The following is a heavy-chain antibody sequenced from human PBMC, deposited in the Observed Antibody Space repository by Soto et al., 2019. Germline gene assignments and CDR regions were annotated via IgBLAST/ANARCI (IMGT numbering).Heavy chain of an antibody. V-gene: IGHV4-34*01. J-gene: IGHJ5*02. CDR3: ARARFYYGSGRWFAP. CDR2: INHSGST. CDR1: GGSFSGYY. Sequence: PSETLSLTCAVYGGSFSGYYWSWIRQPPGKGLEWIGEINHSGSTNYNPSLKSRVTISVDTSKNQFSLKLSSVTAADTAVYYCARARFYYGSGRWFAPWGQGTLVTVSS. D-gene: IGHD3-10*01.